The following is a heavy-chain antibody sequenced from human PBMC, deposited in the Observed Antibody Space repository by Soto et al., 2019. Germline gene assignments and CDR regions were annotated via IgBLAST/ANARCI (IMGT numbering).Heavy chain of an antibody. Sequence: GGSLRLSCAASGFTFSSYWMHWVRQAPGKGLVWVSRINSDGSSTSYADSVKGRFTISRDNAKNTLYLQMNSLRAEDTAVYYCARYCSGGSCQTSDAFDIWGQGTMVTVSS. CDR2: INSDGSST. CDR3: ARYCSGGSCQTSDAFDI. V-gene: IGHV3-74*01. CDR1: GFTFSSYW. D-gene: IGHD2-15*01. J-gene: IGHJ3*02.